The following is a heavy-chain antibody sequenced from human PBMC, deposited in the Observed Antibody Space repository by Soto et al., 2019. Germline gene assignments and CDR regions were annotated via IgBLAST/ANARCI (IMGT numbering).Heavy chain of an antibody. J-gene: IGHJ4*02. CDR2: IDTDGRMT. D-gene: IGHD2-2*01. CDR3: ASLSAPVDY. V-gene: IGHV3-74*01. Sequence: GGSLRLSCAASGFTFSSYWMHWVRQVPGKGMEWVSKIDTDGRMTDYADSEKGRFTVSRDNAKNSLYLQMNNLRVEDTAVYHCASLSAPVDYWGQGALVTVSS. CDR1: GFTFSSYW.